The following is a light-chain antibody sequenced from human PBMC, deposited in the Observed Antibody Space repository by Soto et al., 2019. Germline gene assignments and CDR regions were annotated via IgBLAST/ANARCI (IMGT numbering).Light chain of an antibody. J-gene: IGLJ1*01. CDR2: DDN. V-gene: IGLV1-51*01. Sequence: QSVLTQPPSVSGAPRQRVTISCSGSNSNIGGNSVSWYQQLPGTAPKLLIYDDNKRPSGIPDRFSGSKSGTSATLGITGFQTGDEADYYCGSWDSSLSAYVFGTGTKVTVL. CDR3: GSWDSSLSAYV. CDR1: NSNIGGNS.